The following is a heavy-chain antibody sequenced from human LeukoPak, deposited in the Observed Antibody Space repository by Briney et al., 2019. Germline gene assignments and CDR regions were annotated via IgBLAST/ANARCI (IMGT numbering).Heavy chain of an antibody. V-gene: IGHV3-21*01. D-gene: IGHD5-18*01. CDR2: ISRSSSYI. CDR3: ARVGYSYDYYYYMDV. CDR1: GFTVSSNY. J-gene: IGHJ6*03. Sequence: GGSLRLSCAASGFTVSSNYMSWVRQAPGKGLEGVSSISRSSSYIYYADSVKGRFTISRHNAKNSLYLQMNSLRAEDTAVYYCARVGYSYDYYYYMDVWGKGTTVTVSS.